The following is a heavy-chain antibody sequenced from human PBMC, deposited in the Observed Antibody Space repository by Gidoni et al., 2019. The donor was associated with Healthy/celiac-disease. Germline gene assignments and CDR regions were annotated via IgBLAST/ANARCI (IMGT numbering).Heavy chain of an antibody. CDR2: ISYDGSNK. CDR1: GFTFSSYA. D-gene: IGHD3-9*01. J-gene: IGHJ4*02. Sequence: QVQLVESGGGVVQPGRSLRLSCAASGFTFSSYAMHWVRQAPGKGLEWVAVISYDGSNKYYADSVKGRFTISRDNSKNTLYLQMNSLRAEDTAVYYCARDTNLYYDILTGYPGYFDYWGQGTLVTVSS. V-gene: IGHV3-30*04. CDR3: ARDTNLYYDILTGYPGYFDY.